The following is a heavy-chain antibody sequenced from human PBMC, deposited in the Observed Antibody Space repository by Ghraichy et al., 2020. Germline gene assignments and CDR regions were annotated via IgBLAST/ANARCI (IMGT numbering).Heavy chain of an antibody. D-gene: IGHD3-9*01. CDR3: VRQPPKSYDILTGPIEG. J-gene: IGHJ4*02. Sequence: ASVKVSCKASGYTFTGYYIYWVRQAPGQVLEWMGWIHPDSGGTDYAQDFQGRVSMSRGTSINTAYMELSNLRSDDTAVYYCVRQPPKSYDILTGPIEGWGQGTLVTVSS. V-gene: IGHV1-2*02. CDR2: IHPDSGGT. CDR1: GYTFTGYY.